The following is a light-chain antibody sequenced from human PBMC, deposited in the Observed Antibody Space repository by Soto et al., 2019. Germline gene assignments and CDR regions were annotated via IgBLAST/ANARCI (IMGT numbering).Light chain of an antibody. CDR3: HQYYSSPHT. J-gene: IGKJ1*01. Sequence: DIVMTQSPDSLAVSLGERATIKCRSSQSILYSSNSKNYLAWYQQKPGQAPKVLIYWASARESGVPDRFSGSGSGTDFTLTISSLQAEDVAVYYCHQYYSSPHTFGQGTKVEIK. CDR2: WAS. CDR1: QSILYSSNSKNY. V-gene: IGKV4-1*01.